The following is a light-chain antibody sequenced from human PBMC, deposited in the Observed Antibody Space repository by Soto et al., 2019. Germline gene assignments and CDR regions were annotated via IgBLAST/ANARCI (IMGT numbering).Light chain of an antibody. V-gene: IGLV2-14*01. J-gene: IGLJ2*01. CDR1: SSDVGGYNY. CDR2: DVS. Sequence: QSALTQPASVSGSPGQSITISCTGTSSDVGGYNYVSWYQQHPGKAPKLMIYDVSNRPSGVSNRLSGSKSGNTASLTISGLQAEYVADYYCSSYTSISTVVFGGGTNVTVL. CDR3: SSYTSISTVV.